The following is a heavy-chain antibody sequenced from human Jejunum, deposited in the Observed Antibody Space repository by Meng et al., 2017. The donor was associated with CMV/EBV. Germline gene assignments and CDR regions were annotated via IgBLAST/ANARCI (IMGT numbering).Heavy chain of an antibody. CDR1: GYTFTFYY. J-gene: IGHJ4*02. Sequence: CRASGYTFTFYYMHWVRQAPGQGLEWMGIINPSRGSTNYAQKFQGRVTLTTDTSTSTVSMELSSLDSDDTAVYYCARGTQGAYLDIWGQGTPVTVSS. CDR3: ARGTQGAYLDI. D-gene: IGHD3-16*01. CDR2: INPSRGST. V-gene: IGHV1-46*01.